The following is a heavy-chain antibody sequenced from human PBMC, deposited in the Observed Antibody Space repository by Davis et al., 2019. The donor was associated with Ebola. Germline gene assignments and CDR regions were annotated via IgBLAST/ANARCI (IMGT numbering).Heavy chain of an antibody. Sequence: GESLKISCAASGFTFSGSAMHWVRQASGKGLEWVGRIRSKANSYATAYAASVKGRFTISRDDSKNTAYLQMNSLRAEDTAVYYCAREPMGSYPDYWGQGTLVTVSS. CDR2: IRSKANSYAT. V-gene: IGHV3-73*01. D-gene: IGHD1-26*01. CDR1: GFTFSGSA. J-gene: IGHJ4*02. CDR3: AREPMGSYPDY.